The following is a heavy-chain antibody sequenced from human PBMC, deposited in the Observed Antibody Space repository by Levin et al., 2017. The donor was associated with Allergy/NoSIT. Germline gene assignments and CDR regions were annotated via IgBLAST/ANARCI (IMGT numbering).Heavy chain of an antibody. Sequence: SETLSLTCIVSGPVSGVSVSSDDYYWSWIRQHPGKGLEWIGYIRYNDSTHYNRSLKTRVTISRDMSENHFSVRLSSVTAADTAVYYCARRRNSVFLDNWGQGILVTVSS. CDR3: ARRRNSVFLDN. J-gene: IGHJ4*02. V-gene: IGHV4-31*03. CDR2: IRYNDST. CDR1: GVSVSSDDYY. D-gene: IGHD5/OR15-5a*01.